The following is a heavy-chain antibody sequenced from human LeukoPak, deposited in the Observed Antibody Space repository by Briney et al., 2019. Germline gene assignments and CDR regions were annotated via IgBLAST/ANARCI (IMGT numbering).Heavy chain of an antibody. CDR3: ARGHGSGGSPTYYYYYMDV. D-gene: IGHD2-15*01. Sequence: PSETLSPTCAVYGGSFSGYYWSWIRQPPGKGLEWIGEINHSGSTNYNPSLKRRVTISVDTSKNQFSLKLSSVTAADTAVYYCARGHGSGGSPTYYYYYMDVWGEGTSVTVSS. V-gene: IGHV4-34*01. J-gene: IGHJ6*03. CDR1: GGSFSGYY. CDR2: INHSGST.